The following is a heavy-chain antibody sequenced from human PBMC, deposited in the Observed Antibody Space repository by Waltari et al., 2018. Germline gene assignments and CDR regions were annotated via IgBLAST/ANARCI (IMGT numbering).Heavy chain of an antibody. J-gene: IGHJ4*02. CDR2: VSYSGTT. CDR1: GGSISSSNTN. CDR3: GRQKWGCGYDS. D-gene: IGHD3-22*01. Sequence: QLQLQESGPGLVKSSETLSLTCYVSGGSISSSNTNWGWIRQSPGKGLEWIGSVSYSGTTYYNPSLQSRFRISVDRFKNHFSLKLISVTAADTAVYYCGRQKWGCGYDSWGQGTPVTGSS. V-gene: IGHV4-39*02.